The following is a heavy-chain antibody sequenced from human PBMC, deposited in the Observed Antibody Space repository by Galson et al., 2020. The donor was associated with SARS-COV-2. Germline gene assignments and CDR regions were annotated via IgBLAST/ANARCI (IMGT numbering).Heavy chain of an antibody. V-gene: IGHV3-64D*08. Sequence: GGSLRLSCSASGFTFSHFAMNWVRQAPGKGLQCVSSVSPTGGTSFYADSVSGRFTMSRDNSKNTFYLQMTGLRVEDTAFYYCLAYSSSQHTYWGHGTLVTVSS. CDR3: LAYSSSQHTY. D-gene: IGHD6-6*01. CDR1: GFTFSHFA. CDR2: VSPTGGTS. J-gene: IGHJ4*01.